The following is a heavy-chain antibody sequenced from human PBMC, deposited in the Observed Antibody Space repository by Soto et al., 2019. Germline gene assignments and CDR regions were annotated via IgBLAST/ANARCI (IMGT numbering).Heavy chain of an antibody. D-gene: IGHD6-6*01. CDR3: ARILVDSSSPGPGLYYYYYVDV. V-gene: IGHV2-26*01. CDR1: GFSLSNARMG. J-gene: IGHJ6*03. Sequence: QVTLKESGPVLVKPPETLTLTCTVSGFSLSNARMGVSWIRQHPGKALEGLAHIFSNDEKSYSTSLKSRLTISKDTSKSQVVLTMTNMDPVDTATYYCARILVDSSSPGPGLYYYYYVDVWGKGTTVTVSS. CDR2: IFSNDEK.